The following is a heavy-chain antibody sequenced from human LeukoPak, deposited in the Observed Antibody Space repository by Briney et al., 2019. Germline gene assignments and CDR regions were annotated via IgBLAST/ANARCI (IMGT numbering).Heavy chain of an antibody. CDR2: ISTYYGNT. CDR1: GYTFTSYG. J-gene: IGHJ4*02. CDR3: ARVYSTNYYGSGDRPFLFDY. Sequence: GASVKVCCKASGYTFTSYGFSWVRQAPGQGPEWMGWISTYYGNTNYAQKLQDRVTMTTDTSTSTAYMELTSLRSDDTAVYYCARVYSTNYYGSGDRPFLFDYWGQGTVVTVSS. V-gene: IGHV1-18*01. D-gene: IGHD3-10*01.